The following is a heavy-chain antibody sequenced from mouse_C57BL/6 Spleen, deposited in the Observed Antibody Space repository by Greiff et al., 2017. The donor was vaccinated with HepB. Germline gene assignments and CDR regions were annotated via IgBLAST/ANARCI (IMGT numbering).Heavy chain of an antibody. Sequence: VQLQQSGPELVKPGASVKISCKASGYAFSSSWMNWVKQRPGKGLEWIGRIYPGDGDTNYNGKFKGKATLTADKSSSTAYMQLSSLTSEDSAVYFCARSNYYSNYYWYFDVWGTGTTVTVSS. J-gene: IGHJ1*03. D-gene: IGHD2-5*01. V-gene: IGHV1-82*01. CDR2: IYPGDGDT. CDR3: ARSNYYSNYYWYFDV. CDR1: GYAFSSSW.